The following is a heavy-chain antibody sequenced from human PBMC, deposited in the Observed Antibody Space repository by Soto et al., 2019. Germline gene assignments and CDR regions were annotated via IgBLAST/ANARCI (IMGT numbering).Heavy chain of an antibody. CDR1: GFTFRNYA. CDR3: ARPWGQLSTYYYGMDT. J-gene: IGHJ6*02. Sequence: GGSLRLSCAASGFTFRNYAMHWVRQAPGKGLEWVATISYDGDNKYYTDSVKGPFTISRDNSKNTLCLQMNSLRPEDTAVYYCARPWGQLSTYYYGMDTWGQGTTVTVSS. CDR2: ISYDGDNK. V-gene: IGHV3-30-3*01. D-gene: IGHD3-16*01.